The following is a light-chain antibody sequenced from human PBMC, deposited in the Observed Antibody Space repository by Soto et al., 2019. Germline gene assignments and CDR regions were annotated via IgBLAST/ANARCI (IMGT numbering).Light chain of an antibody. V-gene: IGKV3-15*01. J-gene: IGKJ4*01. CDR3: QQYNNWPLT. Sequence: EIVLTQSPATLSVSPGDRATLSCRASQSVSSDLAWFQQKPGQAPRFLIHDASTRATGIPARFSGSGSETDFTLSISSLQSEDFAIYYCQQYNNWPLTFGGGNKVEIK. CDR2: DAS. CDR1: QSVSSD.